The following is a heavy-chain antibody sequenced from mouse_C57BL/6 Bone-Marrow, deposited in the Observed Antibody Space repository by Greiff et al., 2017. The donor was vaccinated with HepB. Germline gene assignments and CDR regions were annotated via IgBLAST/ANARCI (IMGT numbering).Heavy chain of an antibody. J-gene: IGHJ3*01. CDR1: GFTFSSYA. CDR3: AREIYYYSY. CDR2: ISDGGSYT. Sequence: EVQGVESGGGLVKPGGSLKLSCAASGFTFSSYAMSWVRQTPEKRLEWVATISDGGSYTYYPDNVKGRFTISRDNAKNNLYLQMSHLKSEDTAMYYCAREIYYYSYWGQGTLVTVSA. D-gene: IGHD1-1*01. V-gene: IGHV5-4*01.